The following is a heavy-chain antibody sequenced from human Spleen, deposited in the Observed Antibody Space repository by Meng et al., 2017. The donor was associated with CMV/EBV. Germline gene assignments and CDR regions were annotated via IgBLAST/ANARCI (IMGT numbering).Heavy chain of an antibody. V-gene: IGHV3-21*01. CDR2: ISSSNNYI. D-gene: IGHD2-21*01. J-gene: IGHJ2*01. CDR1: GFALTSYT. CDR3: ARDVACGGDCYPWKFDL. Sequence: GGSLRLTCAASGFALTSYTMNWVRQAPGKGLEWVSSISSSNNYIHYADSVRGRFTISRDNAKNSLYLQMNSLRAEDTAIYYCARDVACGGDCYPWKFDLWGRGTRVTVSS.